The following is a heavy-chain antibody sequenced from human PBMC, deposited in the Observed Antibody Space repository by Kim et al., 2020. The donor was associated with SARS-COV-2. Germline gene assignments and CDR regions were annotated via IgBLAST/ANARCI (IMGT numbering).Heavy chain of an antibody. D-gene: IGHD5-12*01. CDR3: ALRSAYVGPWFDP. Sequence: SETLSLICTVSGGSFSGNSYYWSWIRQPPGKELEWIGYIHYSGTTNYNPSLKSRVTISVDTSKNQFSLKLASVTAADTAVYYCALRSAYVGPWFDPWGQG. CDR2: IHYSGTT. V-gene: IGHV4-61*01. CDR1: GGSFSGNSYY. J-gene: IGHJ5*02.